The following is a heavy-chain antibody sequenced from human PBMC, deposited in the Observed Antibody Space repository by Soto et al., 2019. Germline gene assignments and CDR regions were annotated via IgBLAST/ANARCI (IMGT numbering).Heavy chain of an antibody. CDR3: AKGRNHYDSSGYYSFPLDV. V-gene: IGHV3-23*01. D-gene: IGHD3-22*01. Sequence: GGSLRLSCTASGFTFSTYPMSWVRQAPGKGLGWVSAISGCGGSTYYADSVKGRFTVSRDNSKNTLYLQMNSLRAEDTAVYYCAKGRNHYDSSGYYSFPLDVWGQGTTVTVSS. CDR1: GFTFSTYP. J-gene: IGHJ6*02. CDR2: ISGCGGST.